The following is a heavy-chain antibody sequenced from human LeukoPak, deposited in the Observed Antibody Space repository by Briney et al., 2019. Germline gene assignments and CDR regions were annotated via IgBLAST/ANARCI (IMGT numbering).Heavy chain of an antibody. V-gene: IGHV1-18*01. CDR2: ISAYNGNT. D-gene: IGHD3-3*01. CDR3: ARSGYLRFLEWLFPLDY. CDR1: GYTFTSYG. J-gene: IGHJ4*02. Sequence: ASVKVSCKASGYTFTSYGISWVRQAPGQGLEWMGWISAYNGNTNYAQKLQGRVTMTTDTSTSTAYMELRSLRSDDTAVYYCARSGYLRFLEWLFPLDYWGQGTLVTVSS.